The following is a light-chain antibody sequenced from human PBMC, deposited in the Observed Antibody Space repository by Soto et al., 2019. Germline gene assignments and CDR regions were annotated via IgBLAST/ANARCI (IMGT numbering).Light chain of an antibody. J-gene: IGLJ2*01. Sequence: QSVLTQPASVSGSPGQSIAISCIGTSSDVGGYSHVSWYQQHPGKAPKLMIYDVSSRPSGVSDRFSGSMSGNTASLTISGLQAEDEADYYCSSYASGDSLIFGGGTKVTVL. CDR1: SSDVGGYSH. V-gene: IGLV2-14*01. CDR2: DVS. CDR3: SSYASGDSLI.